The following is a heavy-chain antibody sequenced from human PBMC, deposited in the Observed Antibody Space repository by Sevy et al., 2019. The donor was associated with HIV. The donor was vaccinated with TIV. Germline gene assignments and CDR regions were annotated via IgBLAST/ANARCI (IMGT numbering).Heavy chain of an antibody. CDR3: ATAREYYSDSSGYLDY. V-gene: IGHV1-24*01. D-gene: IGHD3-22*01. CDR2: FDPEDGET. CDR1: GYTLTEVS. Sequence: ASVKVSCKVSGYTLTEVSMHWVRHFPGKGLEWMGRFDPEDGETIYDQKFQGRITMTEDTSTDTTYMELRSLRSEDTAVYHCATAREYYSDSSGYLDYWGQGTLVTVSS. J-gene: IGHJ4*02.